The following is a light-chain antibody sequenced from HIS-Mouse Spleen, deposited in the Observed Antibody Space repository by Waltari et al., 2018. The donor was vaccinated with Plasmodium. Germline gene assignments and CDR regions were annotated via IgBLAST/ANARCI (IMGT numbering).Light chain of an antibody. J-gene: IGKJ1*01. CDR2: YAS. Sequence: EIVLTQSPDFQSVPPKEKVTITCRASQSIGSSLHWYQQKPDQSPKLLIKYASQSFSGVPSRFSGSGSGTDFTLTINSLEAEDAATYHCHQSSSLPTFGQGTKVEIK. V-gene: IGKV6-21*01. CDR3: HQSSSLPT. CDR1: QSIGSS.